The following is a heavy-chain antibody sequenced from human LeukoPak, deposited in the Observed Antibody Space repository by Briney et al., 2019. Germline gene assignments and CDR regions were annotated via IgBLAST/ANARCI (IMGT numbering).Heavy chain of an antibody. Sequence: PSETLSLTCTVSGDSISSSGYYWGWIRQPPGKGLEWIGSIFYSGSTYYNPSLKSRVTISVDTANLFSLKLSSVTAADTAVYYCATLTMIVVVGAFDIWGQGTMVTVSS. J-gene: IGHJ3*02. CDR1: GDSISSSGYY. D-gene: IGHD3-22*01. CDR2: IFYSGST. V-gene: IGHV4-39*07. CDR3: ATLTMIVVVGAFDI.